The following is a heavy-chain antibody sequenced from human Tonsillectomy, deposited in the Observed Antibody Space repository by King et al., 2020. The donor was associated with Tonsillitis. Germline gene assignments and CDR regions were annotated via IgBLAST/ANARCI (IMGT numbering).Heavy chain of an antibody. Sequence: VQLVESGGGLVQPGGSLRLSCAASGFTFSSYWMNWVLQAPGKGLEWVANIKEDGSVKYYVDSVKGRFTISRDNTQSSLYLQMNSLRSGDTAVYYFARDQTYFYVTSGSNDSFDIWGQGTMVTVSS. V-gene: IGHV3-7*03. CDR1: GFTFSSYW. J-gene: IGHJ3*02. CDR3: ARDQTYFYVTSGSNDSFDI. D-gene: IGHD3-22*01. CDR2: IKEDGSVK.